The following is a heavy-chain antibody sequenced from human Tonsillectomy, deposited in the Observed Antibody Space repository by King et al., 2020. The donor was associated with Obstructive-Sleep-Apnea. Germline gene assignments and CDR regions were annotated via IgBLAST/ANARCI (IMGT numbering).Heavy chain of an antibody. CDR1: GFTFSDFW. J-gene: IGHJ4*02. D-gene: IGHD5-18*01. CDR2: INGDASCV. CDR3: VRDLRYSYGE. V-gene: IGHV3-74*01. Sequence: VQLVESGGGLVRPRGAARLSCAASGFTFSDFWMYWVRQAPGQGLVWGSRINGDASCVSYADSVKGRFTISRDNAKNTLYLQMNSLRAEDTAVYYCVRDLRYSYGEWGQGTLVTVSS.